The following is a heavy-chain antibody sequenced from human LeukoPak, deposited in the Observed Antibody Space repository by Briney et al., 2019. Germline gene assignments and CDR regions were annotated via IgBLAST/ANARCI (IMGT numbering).Heavy chain of an antibody. CDR2: ISGSGGST. CDR3: AKVVVMEFEWFGEAWAWFDP. Sequence: EPGGSLRLSCAASGFTFSSYAMSWVRQAPGKGLEWVSAISGSGGSTYYADSVKGRFTISRDNSKNTLYLQMNSLRAEDTAVYYCAKVVVMEFEWFGEAWAWFDPWGQGTLVTVSS. V-gene: IGHV3-23*01. D-gene: IGHD3-10*01. CDR1: GFTFSSYA. J-gene: IGHJ5*02.